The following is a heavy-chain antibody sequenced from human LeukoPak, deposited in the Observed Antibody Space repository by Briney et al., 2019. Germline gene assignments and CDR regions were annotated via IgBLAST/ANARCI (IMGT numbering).Heavy chain of an antibody. Sequence: SETLSLTCTVSGYSISHDYYWGWIRQSPGKGLEWIGSIYHSGSTYYNASLKSRVTISVDTSKNQFSLKLSSVTAADTAVYYCARTNYDYYFDYGGQGTLVTVSS. D-gene: IGHD3-16*01. V-gene: IGHV4-38-2*02. CDR1: GYSISHDYY. CDR2: IYHSGST. J-gene: IGHJ4*02. CDR3: ARTNYDYYFDY.